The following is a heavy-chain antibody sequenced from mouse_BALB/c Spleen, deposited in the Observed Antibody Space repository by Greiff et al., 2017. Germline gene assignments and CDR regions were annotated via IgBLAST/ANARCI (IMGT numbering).Heavy chain of an antibody. D-gene: IGHD1-1*01. V-gene: IGHV5-17*02. CDR1: GFTFSSFG. Sequence: EVQRVESGGGLVQPGGSRKLSCAASGFTFSSFGMHWVRQAPEKGLEWVAYISSGSSTIYYADTVKGRFTISRDNPKNTLFLQMTSLRSEDTAMYYCARMYYGSSYGGDYYAMDYWGQGTSVTVSS. CDR3: ARMYYGSSYGGDYYAMDY. J-gene: IGHJ4*01. CDR2: ISSGSSTI.